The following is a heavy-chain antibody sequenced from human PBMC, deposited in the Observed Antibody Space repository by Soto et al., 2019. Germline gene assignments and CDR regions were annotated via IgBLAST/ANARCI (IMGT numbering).Heavy chain of an antibody. V-gene: IGHV1-69*12. D-gene: IGHD6-13*01. CDR3: ASRELAAAGRWFAP. J-gene: IGHJ5*02. CDR1: GGTFSSYA. Sequence: QVQLVQSGAEVKKPGSSVKVSCKASGGTFSSYAISWVRQAPGQGLEWMGGIIPIFGTANYAQKFQGRVTITADESTSTAYMELSSLSSEDTAVYSCASRELAAAGRWFAPWGQRTLVTVSS. CDR2: IIPIFGTA.